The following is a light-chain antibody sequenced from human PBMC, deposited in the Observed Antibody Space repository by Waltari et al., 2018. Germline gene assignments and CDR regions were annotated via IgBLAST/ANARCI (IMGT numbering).Light chain of an antibody. Sequence: ETVMTQSPATLSVSPGERATLSCRASQSVSSNLAWYQQKPGQAPRLLIYGASTRATGTPARFSGSGSGTEFIIIISSLQSEDFAVYYCQQYNNWPLTFGQGTKVEIK. V-gene: IGKV3-15*01. CDR2: GAS. CDR1: QSVSSN. J-gene: IGKJ1*01. CDR3: QQYNNWPLT.